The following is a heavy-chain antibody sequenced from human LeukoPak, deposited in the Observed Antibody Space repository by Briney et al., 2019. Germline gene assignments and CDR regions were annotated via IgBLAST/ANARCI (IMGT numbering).Heavy chain of an antibody. CDR1: GYTFTSNG. J-gene: IGHJ4*02. Sequence: ASVKVSCTASGYTFTSNGISWVRQAPGQGLEWMGWISAYNGNTNYAQKVQGRVTMTTDTSTSTGYMELRSLRSDDTAVYYCARDQWEQQLIDYWGQGTLVTVSS. CDR2: ISAYNGNT. D-gene: IGHD6-13*01. V-gene: IGHV1-18*01. CDR3: ARDQWEQQLIDY.